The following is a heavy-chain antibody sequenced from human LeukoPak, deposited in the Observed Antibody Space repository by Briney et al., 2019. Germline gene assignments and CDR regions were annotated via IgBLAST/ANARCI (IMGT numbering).Heavy chain of an antibody. V-gene: IGHV4-59*12. CDR1: DGAIAGYS. CDR3: ARDKSSSWYSSWFDP. CDR2: IYYSGDT. Sequence: SETLSLTCTVSDGAIAGYSWSWIRQPPGKGLEWNGYIYYSGDTNYNPSLQSRVTVSVDTSKNQFSLQLNPVTPEDTAVYYCARDKSSSWYSSWFDPWGQGTLVTVSS. D-gene: IGHD6-13*01. J-gene: IGHJ5*02.